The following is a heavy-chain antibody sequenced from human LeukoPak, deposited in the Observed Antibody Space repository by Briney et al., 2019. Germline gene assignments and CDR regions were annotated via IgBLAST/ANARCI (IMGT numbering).Heavy chain of an antibody. Sequence: GRSLRLSCAASGFTFTNAGIHWVRLAAGKGLEWVSFISHGGTNKYYLDSVDGRFIVSRLNSQNTVYLQMNDLRPEDTATYYCASEDVDTGDFWGQGTLVTVSS. CDR1: GFTFTNAG. J-gene: IGHJ4*02. CDR2: ISHGGTNK. CDR3: ASEDVDTGDF. D-gene: IGHD5-18*01. V-gene: IGHV3-30*01.